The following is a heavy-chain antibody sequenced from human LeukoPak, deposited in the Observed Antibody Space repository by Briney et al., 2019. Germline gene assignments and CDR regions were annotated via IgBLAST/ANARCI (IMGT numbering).Heavy chain of an antibody. CDR3: ARQGRGGRFYFDY. Sequence: SETLSLTCTVSGGSISKSIYYWGWIRQPPGKGLEWIGSIYYSGSTYYNPPLKSRVTISVDTSKNQFSLRLSSVTAADTAVYYCARQGRGGRFYFDYWGQGTLVTVSS. J-gene: IGHJ4*02. CDR1: GGSISKSIYY. CDR2: IYYSGST. D-gene: IGHD3-10*01. V-gene: IGHV4-39*01.